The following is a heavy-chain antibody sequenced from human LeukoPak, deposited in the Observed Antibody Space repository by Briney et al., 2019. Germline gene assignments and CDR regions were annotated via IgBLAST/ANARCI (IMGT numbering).Heavy chain of an antibody. V-gene: IGHV3-66*01. CDR1: GLTVTKTY. J-gene: IGHJ4*02. CDR3: ARDGQGLHY. CDR2: IYSDGTT. D-gene: IGHD4-11*01. Sequence: PGGSLRLSCAASGLTVTKTYMSWVRQAPGKGLEWVSVIYSDGTTYNQDSVKGRFTISRDGSKNTLYLQMNSLRPEDTAVYYCARDGQGLHYWGQGALVTVSS.